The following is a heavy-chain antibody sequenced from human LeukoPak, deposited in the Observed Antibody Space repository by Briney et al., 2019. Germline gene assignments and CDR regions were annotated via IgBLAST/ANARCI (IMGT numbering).Heavy chain of an antibody. J-gene: IGHJ3*02. CDR2: ISSSGSTI. CDR1: GFTFSDYY. CDR3: ARDRRGYSYAFDI. Sequence: PGRSLRLSCAASGFTFSDYYMSWIRQAPGKGLEWVSYISSSGSTIYYADSVKGRFTISRDNAKNSLYLQMNSLRAEDTAVYYCARDRRGYSYAFDIWGQGTMVTVSS. D-gene: IGHD2-2*03. V-gene: IGHV3-11*04.